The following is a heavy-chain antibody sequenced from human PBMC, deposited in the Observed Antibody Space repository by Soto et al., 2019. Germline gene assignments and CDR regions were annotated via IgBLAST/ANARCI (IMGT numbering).Heavy chain of an antibody. V-gene: IGHV3-7*01. D-gene: IGHD6-13*01. J-gene: IGHJ4*02. CDR3: GRDAGRRFDY. CDR2: MNRDGSEK. Sequence: EVQLAESGGGLVQPGGSLRLSCAASGFTVSSYWMTWARQAPGKGLEWVASMNRDGSEKRYVDSVEGRFTISRDNAKNSLFLQLNSLSPDDTAVYYCGRDAGRRFDYWGQGSLVTVSS. CDR1: GFTVSSYW.